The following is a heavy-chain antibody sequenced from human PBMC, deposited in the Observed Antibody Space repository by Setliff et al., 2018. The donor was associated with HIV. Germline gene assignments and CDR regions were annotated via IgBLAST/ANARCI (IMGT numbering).Heavy chain of an antibody. J-gene: IGHJ5*02. CDR3: AREHDYSNYRRLGP. Sequence: SETLSLTCAVYGGSFSGYYWSWIRQSPGKGLEWIGEISHSGSTNYNPSLKSRVTISVDTSKNQFSLKLTSVTAADTAMYYCAREHDYSNYRRLGPWGQGTLVTVSS. V-gene: IGHV4-34*01. D-gene: IGHD4-4*01. CDR2: ISHSGST. CDR1: GGSFSGYY.